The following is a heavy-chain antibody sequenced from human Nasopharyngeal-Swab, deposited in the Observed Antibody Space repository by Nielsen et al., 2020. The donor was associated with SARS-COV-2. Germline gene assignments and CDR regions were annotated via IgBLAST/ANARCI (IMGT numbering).Heavy chain of an antibody. D-gene: IGHD1-26*01. CDR3: ASSSGSYFPPDYYGMDV. Sequence: GEYLKISCAASGFTFSSYSMNLVRQAPGTGLEWVSYISSSSSTIYYADSVKGRFTISRDNAKNSLYLQMNSLRDEDTAVYYCASSSGSYFPPDYYGMDVWGQGTTVTVSS. CDR1: GFTFSSYS. J-gene: IGHJ6*02. CDR2: ISSSSSTI. V-gene: IGHV3-48*02.